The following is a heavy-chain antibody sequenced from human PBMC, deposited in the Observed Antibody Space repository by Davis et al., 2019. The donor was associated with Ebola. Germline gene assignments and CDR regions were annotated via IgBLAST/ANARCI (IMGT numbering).Heavy chain of an antibody. J-gene: IGHJ4*02. CDR2: LHFRGST. D-gene: IGHD2-15*01. CDR3: ARLVTACSGGICYSDFDD. CDR1: GVSIGSSGYY. V-gene: IGHV4-39*01. Sequence: GSLRLSCNVSGVSIGSSGYYWGWVRQPPGKGLEWIGTLHFRGSTYYSPSLPGRVPLSGDSSKNEFSLTLDSVTAADTGVYYCARLVTACSGGICYSDFDDWGQGTLVTVSS.